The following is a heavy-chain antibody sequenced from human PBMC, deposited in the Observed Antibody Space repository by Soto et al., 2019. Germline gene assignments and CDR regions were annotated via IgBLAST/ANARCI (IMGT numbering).Heavy chain of an antibody. Sequence: GGSLRLSCAASGFTFSNAWMSWVRQAPGKGLEWVGRIKSKTDGGTTDYAAPVKGRFTISRDDSKNTLYLQMNSLKTKDTAVYYCTTDPFYYYYYGMDVWGQGTTVTVSS. V-gene: IGHV3-15*01. CDR3: TTDPFYYYYYGMDV. CDR1: GFTFSNAW. J-gene: IGHJ6*02. CDR2: IKSKTDGGTT.